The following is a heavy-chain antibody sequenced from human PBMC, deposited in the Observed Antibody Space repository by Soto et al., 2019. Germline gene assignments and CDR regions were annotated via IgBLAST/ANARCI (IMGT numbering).Heavy chain of an antibody. D-gene: IGHD2-2*01. J-gene: IGHJ4*02. V-gene: IGHV3-21*01. Sequence: GGSLRLSCAASGFTFSSYSMNWVRQAPGKGLEWVSSISSSSYIYYADSVKGRFTISRDNAKNSLYLQMNSLRAEDTAVYYCARDGGNGSSTSCYLAYWGQGTLVTVSS. CDR1: GFTFSSYS. CDR2: ISSSSYI. CDR3: ARDGGNGSSTSCYLAY.